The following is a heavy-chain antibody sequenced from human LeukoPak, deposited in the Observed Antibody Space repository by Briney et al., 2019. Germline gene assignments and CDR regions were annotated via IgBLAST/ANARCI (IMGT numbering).Heavy chain of an antibody. D-gene: IGHD3-10*01. Sequence: ASVRVSCKVSGYTLTELSMHWVRQAPGKGLEWMGGFDPEDGETIYAQKFQGRVTITRDTSASTAYMELSSLRSEDTAVYYCASERIRGASSADYWGQGTLVTVSS. CDR2: FDPEDGET. J-gene: IGHJ4*02. CDR1: GYTLTELS. CDR3: ASERIRGASSADY. V-gene: IGHV1-24*01.